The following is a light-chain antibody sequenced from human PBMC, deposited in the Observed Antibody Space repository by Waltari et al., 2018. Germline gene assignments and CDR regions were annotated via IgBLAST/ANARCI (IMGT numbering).Light chain of an antibody. V-gene: IGKV2-30*02. CDR1: QGLIHSDGNTY. CDR3: MQSTQWPRT. Sequence: DVVMTQSPLSLTVTLGQPASISCRSSQGLIHSDGNTYLNWFQQRPGQSPRRQIYKVFNRESGVPDRFSGSGSGTDFTLKISRVEAEDVGFYYCMQSTQWPRTFGQGTKVQIK. CDR2: KVF. J-gene: IGKJ1*01.